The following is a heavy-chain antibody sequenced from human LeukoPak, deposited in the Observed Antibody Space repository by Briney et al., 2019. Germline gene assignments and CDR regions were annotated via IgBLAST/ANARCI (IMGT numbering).Heavy chain of an antibody. V-gene: IGHV4-59*01. J-gene: IGHJ4*02. CDR2: IHHSGST. CDR3: ARFGGYSYGSAADY. Sequence: PSETLSLTCTVSGGSISSYYWSWIRQPPGKGLEWIGYIHHSGSTNYNPSLKSRVTISVDTSKNQFSLKLSSVTAADTAVYYCARFGGYSYGSAADYWGQGTLVTVSS. CDR1: GGSISSYY. D-gene: IGHD5-18*01.